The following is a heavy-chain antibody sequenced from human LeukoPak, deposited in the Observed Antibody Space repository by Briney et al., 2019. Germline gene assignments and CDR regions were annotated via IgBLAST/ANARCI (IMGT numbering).Heavy chain of an antibody. J-gene: IGHJ4*02. CDR2: INPNSGGT. CDR3: ARDYYGSGSYLLGY. CDR1: GHTFTGYY. Sequence: ASVKVSCKASGHTFTGYYMHWVRQAPGQGLEWMGWINPNSGGTNYAQKFQGRVTMTRDTSISTAYMELSRLRSDDTAVYYCARDYYGSGSYLLGYWGQGTLVTVSS. D-gene: IGHD3-10*01. V-gene: IGHV1-2*02.